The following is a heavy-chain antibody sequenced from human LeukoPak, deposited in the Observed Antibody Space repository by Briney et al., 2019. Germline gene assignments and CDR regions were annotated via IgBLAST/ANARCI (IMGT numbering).Heavy chain of an antibody. CDR2: IIPIFGTA. V-gene: IGHV1-69*13. CDR3: AGSTVAAAGPFDY. J-gene: IGHJ4*02. D-gene: IGHD6-13*01. Sequence: SVKVSCKASGGTFSSYAISWVRQAPGQGLEWMGGIIPIFGTANYAQKFQGRVTITADESTSTAYMELSSLRSEDTAVYYCAGSTVAAAGPFDYWGQGTLVTVSS. CDR1: GGTFSSYA.